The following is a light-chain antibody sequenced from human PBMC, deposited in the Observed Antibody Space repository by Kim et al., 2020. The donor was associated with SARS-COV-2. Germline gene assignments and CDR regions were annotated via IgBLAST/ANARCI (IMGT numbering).Light chain of an antibody. V-gene: IGLV3-19*01. CDR3: NSRESGVNHVV. Sequence: ALGQTVRITCQGDSLRSYYASWYQQKPGQAPVIVIYEKNNRPSGIPDRFSGSSSGNTASLTITGAQAEDEADDYCNSRESGVNHVVFGGGTQLTVL. J-gene: IGLJ3*02. CDR1: SLRSYY. CDR2: EKN.